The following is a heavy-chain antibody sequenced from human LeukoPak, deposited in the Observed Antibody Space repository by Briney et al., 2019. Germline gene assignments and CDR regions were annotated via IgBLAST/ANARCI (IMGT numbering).Heavy chain of an antibody. CDR1: GDSINSYY. CDR2: IYYTGST. D-gene: IGHD2-15*01. CDR3: ARRVLAQICSGGSCGNKNWLDP. J-gene: IGHJ5*02. V-gene: IGHV4-59*01. Sequence: KPSETLSLTCTVSGDSINSYYWSWIRQGKGLEWIGYIYYTGSTNYNPSLKSRVTISVDTSKNQFSLKLSSVTAADTAVYYCARRVLAQICSGGSCGNKNWLDPWGQGTLVTVSS.